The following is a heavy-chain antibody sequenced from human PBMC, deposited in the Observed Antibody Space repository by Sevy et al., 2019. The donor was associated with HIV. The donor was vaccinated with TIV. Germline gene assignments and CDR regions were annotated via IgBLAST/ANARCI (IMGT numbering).Heavy chain of an antibody. Sequence: AGESLKISCAASGFNFSPYAMHWVRQGPGKGLEWVATVSSDGTTRSYVDSIKGRFSLSRDNSKNTLYLQMNNLTPEDTAVYYCAKEGYYYDSRSSDWFDPWGPGALVTVSS. J-gene: IGHJ5*02. D-gene: IGHD3-22*01. CDR2: VSSDGTTR. CDR3: AKEGYYYDSRSSDWFDP. V-gene: IGHV3-30*18. CDR1: GFNFSPYA.